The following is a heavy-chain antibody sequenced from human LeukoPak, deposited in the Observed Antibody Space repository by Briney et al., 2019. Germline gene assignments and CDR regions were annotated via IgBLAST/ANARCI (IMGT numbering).Heavy chain of an antibody. D-gene: IGHD5-24*01. CDR1: EFTVSRNY. CDR3: TRDQMNY. Sequence: GGSLRLSCTASEFTVSRNYMRWGRQAPGKGLEWVSLIFSNGDTHYADSVKGRFTISRDTSKNTVSLQMNSLRVEDTAMYYCTRDQMNYWGQGTLVTVSS. J-gene: IGHJ4*02. CDR2: IFSNGDT. V-gene: IGHV3-53*01.